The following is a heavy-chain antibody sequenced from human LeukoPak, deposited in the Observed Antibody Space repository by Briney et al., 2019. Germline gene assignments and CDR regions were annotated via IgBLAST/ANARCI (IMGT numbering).Heavy chain of an antibody. V-gene: IGHV4-39*01. Sequence: SETLSLTCTVSGGAITSGVYYWAWIRHTPGKDLEWSGNIYSTGSTTYSTPSLKSRVATSIDTSKNQFSLRLSSVTAADTGLYFCARQVERYGYPEEFASWGQGTLVSVSS. CDR1: GGAITSGVYY. D-gene: IGHD5-18*01. CDR3: ARQVERYGYPEEFAS. J-gene: IGHJ4*02. CDR2: IYSTGST.